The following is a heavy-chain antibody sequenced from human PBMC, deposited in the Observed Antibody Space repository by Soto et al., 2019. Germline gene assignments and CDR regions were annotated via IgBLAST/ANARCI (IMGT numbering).Heavy chain of an antibody. CDR1: GFTVSSYG. D-gene: IGHD1-26*01. CDR3: AREGLSGAFDI. J-gene: IGHJ3*02. CDR2: RWYDGSNK. Sequence: QVQLVESGGGVVQPGRSLRLSCAASGFTVSSYGMHWVRQAPGKGLEWVAVRWYDGSNKYYADSVKGRFTISRDNSKNTLYLQMNSLRAEDTAVYYCAREGLSGAFDIWGQGTMVTVSS. V-gene: IGHV3-33*01.